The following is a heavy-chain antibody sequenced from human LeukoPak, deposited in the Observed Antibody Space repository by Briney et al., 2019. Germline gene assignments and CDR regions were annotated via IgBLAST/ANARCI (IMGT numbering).Heavy chain of an antibody. CDR3: AKPRLAYCSSTTCYTDLDY. CDR2: IRYDGSNK. D-gene: IGHD2-2*02. CDR1: GFTFFNYA. J-gene: IGHJ4*02. V-gene: IGHV3-30*02. Sequence: GGSLRLSCAASGFTFFNYAMSWVRQAPGKGLEWVAFIRYDGSNKYYADSVKGRFTISRDNSKNTLSLQMNSLRAEDTAVYYCAKPRLAYCSSTTCYTDLDYWGQGTLVTVSS.